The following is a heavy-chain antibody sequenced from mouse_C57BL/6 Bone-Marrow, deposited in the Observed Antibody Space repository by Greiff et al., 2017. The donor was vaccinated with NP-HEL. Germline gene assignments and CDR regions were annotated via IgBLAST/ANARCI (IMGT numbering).Heavy chain of an antibody. CDR1: GYAFSSSW. CDR3: ARSSIYYYGSSPVFFDY. V-gene: IGHV1-82*01. D-gene: IGHD1-1*01. J-gene: IGHJ2*01. Sequence: VQLQQSGPELVKPGASVKISCKASGYAFSSSWMNWVKQRPGKGLEWIGRIYPGDGDTNYNGKFKGKATLTADKSSSTAYMQLSSLTSEDSAVYFCARSSIYYYGSSPVFFDYWGQGTTLTVSS. CDR2: IYPGDGDT.